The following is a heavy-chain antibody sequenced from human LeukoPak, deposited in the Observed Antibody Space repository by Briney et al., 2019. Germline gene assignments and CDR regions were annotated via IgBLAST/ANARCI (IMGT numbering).Heavy chain of an antibody. V-gene: IGHV1-46*01. CDR3: ARDRKGGNYYGSGSLDY. J-gene: IGHJ4*02. CDR1: GYTFTSYY. CDR2: INPSGGST. Sequence: ASVKVSCKASGYTFTSYYMHWVRQAPGQGLEWMGIINPSGGSTSYAQKFQGRVTMTRDMSTSTVYMELSSLRSEDTAVYYCARDRKGGNYYGSGSLDYWGQGTLVTVSS. D-gene: IGHD3-10*01.